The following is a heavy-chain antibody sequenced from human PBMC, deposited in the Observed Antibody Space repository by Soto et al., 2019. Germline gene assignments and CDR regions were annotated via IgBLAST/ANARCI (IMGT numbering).Heavy chain of an antibody. D-gene: IGHD1-26*01. CDR3: AKGDLVGATSVSTN. CDR1: GLTFSSYA. J-gene: IGHJ4*02. V-gene: IGHV3-23*01. CDR2: ISGSGGST. Sequence: GGSMRLSCAASGLTFSSYAMSWVRQAPGKGLEWVSAISGSGGSTYYADSVKGRFTVSRDNSKNTLYVQMNSLRAEDTAVYYCAKGDLVGATSVSTNCGQVSLVTVSS.